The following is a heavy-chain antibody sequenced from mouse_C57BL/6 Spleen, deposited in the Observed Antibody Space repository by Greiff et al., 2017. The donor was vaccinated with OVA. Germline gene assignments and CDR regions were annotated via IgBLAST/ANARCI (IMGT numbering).Heavy chain of an antibody. CDR3: ARRGSSHNYYAMDY. CDR1: GFTFSDYG. V-gene: IGHV5-17*01. D-gene: IGHD1-1*01. CDR2: ISSGSSTI. J-gene: IGHJ4*01. Sequence: EVQGVESGGGLVKPGGSLKLSCAASGFTFSDYGMHWVRQAPEKGLEWVAYISSGSSTIYYADTVKGRFTISRDNAKNTLFPQMTSLRSEDTAMYYCARRGSSHNYYAMDYWGQGTSVTVSS.